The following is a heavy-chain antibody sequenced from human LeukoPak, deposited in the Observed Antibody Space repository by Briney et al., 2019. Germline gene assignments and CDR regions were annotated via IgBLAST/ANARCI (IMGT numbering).Heavy chain of an antibody. D-gene: IGHD3-22*01. CDR1: GFTSSNFP. J-gene: IGHJ6*02. Sequence: GGSLRLSCAASGFTSSNFPMHWVRQAPGKGLQWVAVISFGGTNKYYTDSVKGRFTISRDNSKNTLYLQMNSLRAEDTAVYYCAKDFPHYYEVPHGMDVWGQGTTVTV. CDR2: ISFGGTNK. V-gene: IGHV3-30*04. CDR3: AKDFPHYYEVPHGMDV.